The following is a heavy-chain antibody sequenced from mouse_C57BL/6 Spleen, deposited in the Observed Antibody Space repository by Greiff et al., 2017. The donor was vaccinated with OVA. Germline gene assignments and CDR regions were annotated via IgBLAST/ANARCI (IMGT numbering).Heavy chain of an antibody. CDR2: ISDGGSYT. D-gene: IGHD1-1*01. V-gene: IGHV5-4*01. CDR3: ARELYYGSTLFAY. Sequence: DVKLVESGGGLVKPGGSLKLSCAASGFTFSSYAMSWVRQTPEKRLEWVATISDGGSYTYYPDNVKGRFTISRDNAKNNLYLQMSHLKSEDTAMYYCARELYYGSTLFAYWGQGTLVTVSA. CDR1: GFTFSSYA. J-gene: IGHJ3*01.